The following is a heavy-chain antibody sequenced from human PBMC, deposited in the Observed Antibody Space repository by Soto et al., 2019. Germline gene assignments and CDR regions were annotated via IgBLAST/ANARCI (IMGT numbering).Heavy chain of an antibody. D-gene: IGHD6-19*01. CDR1: GYSFISYW. J-gene: IGHJ5*01. CDR3: VRRRGVGVVVAGMGWFDS. V-gene: IGHV5-51*01. CDR2: ISPPDSDT. Sequence: PGESLKISCEGSGYSFISYWIGWVRQMPGKGLEWMGIISPPDSDTRYSPSFQGQVTISVDKSISTAYLQWTSLKVSDTAMYYCVRRRGVGVVVAGMGWFDSWGQGTLVTVSS.